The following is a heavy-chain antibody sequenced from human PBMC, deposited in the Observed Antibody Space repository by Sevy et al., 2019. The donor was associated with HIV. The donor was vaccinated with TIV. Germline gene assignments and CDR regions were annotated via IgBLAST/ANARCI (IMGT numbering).Heavy chain of an antibody. Sequence: GGSLRLSCAASGFTFSSYAMHWVRQAPGKGLEWVAVISYDGSNKYYADSVKGRFTISRDNSKNTLYLQMNSLRADDTAVYYCAREYGGTDYWGQGTLVTVSS. J-gene: IGHJ4*02. CDR2: ISYDGSNK. CDR1: GFTFSSYA. V-gene: IGHV3-30-3*01. D-gene: IGHD4-17*01. CDR3: AREYGGTDY.